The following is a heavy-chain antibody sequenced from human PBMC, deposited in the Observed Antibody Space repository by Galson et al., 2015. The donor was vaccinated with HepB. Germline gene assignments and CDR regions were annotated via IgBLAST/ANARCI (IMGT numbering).Heavy chain of an antibody. CDR1: GFTVSSNY. J-gene: IGHJ4*02. CDR3: AAETTVATRH. D-gene: IGHD4-17*01. Sequence: SLRLSCAASGFTVSSNYMSWVRQAPGKGLEWVSVIYSGGSTYYAASVKGRFTSSRHNSKNTLYLQINSLRAEDTAVYYCAAETTVATRHWGQGTLVTVSS. CDR2: IYSGGST. V-gene: IGHV3-53*04.